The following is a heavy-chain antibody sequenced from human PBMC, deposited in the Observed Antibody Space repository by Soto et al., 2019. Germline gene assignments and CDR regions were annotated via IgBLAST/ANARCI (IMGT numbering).Heavy chain of an antibody. CDR2: VYYTGST. V-gene: IGHV4-59*01. D-gene: IGHD3-22*01. J-gene: IGHJ3*02. Sequence: TSETLSLTCTVSGASISSSYWSWIRQSPGNGLEWIGYVYYTGSTNYNPSLKSRVTISVDTSKNQFSLKLNSVTAADTAVYYCARGYYDSSGQSNTFDIWGQGTMVTV. CDR1: GASISSSY. CDR3: ARGYYDSSGQSNTFDI.